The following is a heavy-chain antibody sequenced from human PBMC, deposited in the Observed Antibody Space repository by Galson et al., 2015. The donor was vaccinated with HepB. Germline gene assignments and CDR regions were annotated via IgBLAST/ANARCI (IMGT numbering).Heavy chain of an antibody. CDR3: ARARGMHRDLYYFDY. CDR1: GFTFSSYE. Sequence: SLRLSCAASGFTFSSYEMNWVRQAPGKGLEWVSYISSSGSTIYYADSVKGRFTISRDNAKNSLYLQMNSLRAEDTAVYYCARARGMHRDLYYFDYWGQGTLVTVSS. CDR2: ISSSGSTI. J-gene: IGHJ4*02. D-gene: IGHD2-8*01. V-gene: IGHV3-48*03.